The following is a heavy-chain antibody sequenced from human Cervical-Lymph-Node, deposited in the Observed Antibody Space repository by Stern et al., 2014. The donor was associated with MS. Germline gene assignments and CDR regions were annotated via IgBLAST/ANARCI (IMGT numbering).Heavy chain of an antibody. Sequence: QVQLQESGPGLVKPSETLSLTCTVSGGSISSYYWSWIRQPPGKGLEWIGSIYYSGSTNYNPSLKSRVTISVDTSKNQFSLKLSSVTAADTAVYYCARGKGGYDSSGYTFDYWGQGTLVTVSS. CDR2: IYYSGST. CDR1: GGSISSYY. D-gene: IGHD3-22*01. V-gene: IGHV4-59*01. J-gene: IGHJ4*02. CDR3: ARGKGGYDSSGYTFDY.